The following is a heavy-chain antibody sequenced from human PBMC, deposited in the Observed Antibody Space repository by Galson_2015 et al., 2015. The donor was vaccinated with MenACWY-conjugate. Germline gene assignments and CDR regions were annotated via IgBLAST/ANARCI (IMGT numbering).Heavy chain of an antibody. D-gene: IGHD3-22*01. CDR1: GFTFSNYW. J-gene: IGHJ4*02. V-gene: IGHV3-74*01. CDR3: ARGRVRNYDSEKDY. CDR2: INSDGSSA. Sequence: PLRLSCAASGFTFSNYWMHWVRHAPGKGLVWVSRINSDGSSASYGDSLQGRFTISRDNAKNTLYLQMNSLSADDTAVYYCARGRVRNYDSEKDYWVPGTLVTVSS.